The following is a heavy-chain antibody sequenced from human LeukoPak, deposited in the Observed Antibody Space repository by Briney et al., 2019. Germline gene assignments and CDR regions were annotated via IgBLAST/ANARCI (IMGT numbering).Heavy chain of an antibody. CDR3: ARPGGNGWMYYFDF. J-gene: IGHJ4*02. D-gene: IGHD6-19*01. Sequence: GESLKISCRGSGYTFTSYWIAWGRQMPEKGLEWSVVIYPGDCDPRYSPSCQGQVTISDDKSISTAYLQWSSLKASDTAMYYCARPGGNGWMYYFDFWGQGTQVTVSS. CDR2: IYPGDCDP. V-gene: IGHV5-51*01. CDR1: GYTFTSYW.